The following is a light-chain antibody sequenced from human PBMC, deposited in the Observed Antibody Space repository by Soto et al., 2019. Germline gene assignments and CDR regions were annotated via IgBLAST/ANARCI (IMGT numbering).Light chain of an antibody. Sequence: EIVLTQSPATLSLSPGERATLSCRASQRVSSYLAWYQQQPGQAPRLLIYDASTRATGIPARFSGSGSGTDFTLTISSLVPEDFAVDDWQQRSNWPPVFTFGPGTKVEIK. J-gene: IGKJ3*01. V-gene: IGKV3-11*01. CDR2: DAS. CDR3: QQRSNWPPVFT. CDR1: QRVSSY.